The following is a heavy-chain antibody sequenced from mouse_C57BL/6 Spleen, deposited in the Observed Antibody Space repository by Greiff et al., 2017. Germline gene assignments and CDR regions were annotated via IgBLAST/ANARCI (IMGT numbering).Heavy chain of an antibody. V-gene: IGHV10-1*01. CDR2: IRSKSNNYAT. CDR3: VYGYDRGLAY. CDR1: GFSFNTYA. J-gene: IGHJ3*01. D-gene: IGHD2-2*01. Sequence: EVQLQESGGGLVQPKGSLKLSCAASGFSFNTYAMNWVRQAPGKGLEWVARIRSKSNNYATYYADSVKDRFTISRDDSESMLYLQMNNLKTEDTAMYYCVYGYDRGLAYWGQGTLVTVSA.